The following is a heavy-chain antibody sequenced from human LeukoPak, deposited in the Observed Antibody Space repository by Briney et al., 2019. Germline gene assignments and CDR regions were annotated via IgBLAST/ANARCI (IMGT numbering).Heavy chain of an antibody. Sequence: ASVKVSCKASGYTFTSYGISWVRQAPGQGLEWMGWISAYNGNTNYAQKLQGRVTMTTGTSTSTAYMELRSLRSDDTAVYYCARDGYYYDSSGRDLDPWGQGTLVTVSS. D-gene: IGHD3-22*01. CDR1: GYTFTSYG. V-gene: IGHV1-18*01. CDR2: ISAYNGNT. CDR3: ARDGYYYDSSGRDLDP. J-gene: IGHJ5*02.